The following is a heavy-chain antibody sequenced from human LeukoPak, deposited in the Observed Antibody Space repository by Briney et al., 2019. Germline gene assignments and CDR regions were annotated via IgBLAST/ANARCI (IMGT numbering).Heavy chain of an antibody. V-gene: IGHV4-38-2*02. J-gene: IGHJ5*02. Sequence: PSETLSLTCTVSGYSISSGYYWGWIRQPPGQGLEWIGSIYHSGRTFYNPSLKSRVTISVDTSKNQFSLKLTSVTAADTAVYYCARLVVVTATTAGWFDPWGQGTLVTVSS. CDR3: ARLVVVTATTAGWFDP. CDR2: IYHSGRT. CDR1: GYSISSGYY. D-gene: IGHD2-21*02.